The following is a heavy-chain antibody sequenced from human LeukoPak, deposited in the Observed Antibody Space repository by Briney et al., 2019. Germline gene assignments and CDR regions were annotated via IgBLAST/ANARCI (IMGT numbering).Heavy chain of an antibody. CDR2: IYTSGST. D-gene: IGHD3-22*01. CDR1: GGSISSYY. J-gene: IGHJ4*02. V-gene: IGHV4-4*07. CDR3: ARHGGYYDSSGYPY. Sequence: SETLSLTCTVSGGSISSYYWSWIRQPAGKGLEWIGRIYTSGSTNYNPSLKSRVTMPVDTSKNQFSLKLSSVTAADTAVYYCARHGGYYDSSGYPYWGQGTLVTVSS.